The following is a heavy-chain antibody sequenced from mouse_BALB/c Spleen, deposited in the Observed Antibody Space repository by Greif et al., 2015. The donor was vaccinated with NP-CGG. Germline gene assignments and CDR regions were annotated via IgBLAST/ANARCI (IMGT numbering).Heavy chain of an antibody. V-gene: IGHV1-7*01. D-gene: IGHD1-1*01. CDR3: ARGGITFAY. Sequence: QVQLKESGAELAKPGASVKMSCKASGYTFTSYWMHWVKQRPGQGLEWIGYINPSTGYTEYNQKFKDKATLTADKSSSTAYMQLSSLTSEDSAVYHCARGGITFAYWGQGTLVTVSA. J-gene: IGHJ3*01. CDR1: GYTFTSYW. CDR2: INPSTGYT.